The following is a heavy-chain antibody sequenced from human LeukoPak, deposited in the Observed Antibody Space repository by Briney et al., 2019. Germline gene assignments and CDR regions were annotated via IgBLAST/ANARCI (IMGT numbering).Heavy chain of an antibody. V-gene: IGHV4-34*01. J-gene: IGHJ4*02. D-gene: IGHD1-20*01. Sequence: KSSETLSLTCAVYGGSFSGYYWSWIRQPPGKGLEWIGEINHSGSTNYNPSLKSRVTISVDTSKNQFSLKLSSVTAADTAVYYCARVQYNWNDVGGSDFDYWGQGTLVTVSS. CDR3: ARVQYNWNDVGGSDFDY. CDR2: INHSGST. CDR1: GGSFSGYY.